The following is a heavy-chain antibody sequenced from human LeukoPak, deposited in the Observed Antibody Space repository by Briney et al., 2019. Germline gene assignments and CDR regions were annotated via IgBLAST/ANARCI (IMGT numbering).Heavy chain of an antibody. Sequence: PGGSLRLSCAASGFSVSTNYMNWVRQAPGKGLEWVSVIDSGGSTDYADSVKGRFTISRDKSKNTLYLQMNSLRAEDTAVYYCARDPAGGLDAFDIWGQGTMVTVSS. J-gene: IGHJ3*02. CDR2: IDSGGST. CDR1: GFSVSTNY. CDR3: ARDPAGGLDAFDI. D-gene: IGHD6-13*01. V-gene: IGHV3-66*01.